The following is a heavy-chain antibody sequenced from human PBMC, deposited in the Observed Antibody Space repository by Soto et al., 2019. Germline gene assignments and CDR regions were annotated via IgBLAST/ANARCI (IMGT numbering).Heavy chain of an antibody. V-gene: IGHV4-34*01. D-gene: IGHD2-8*01. CDR3: ARGGSRSIVLIGLWFDP. CDR1: GGSFSGYY. CDR2: INHSGST. J-gene: IGHJ5*02. Sequence: QVQLQQWGAGLLKPSETLSLTCAVYGGSFSGYYWSWIRQPPGKGLEWIGEINHSGSTNYNPSLKIRVTISVDTSKNQFSLKLSSVTASDTAVYYCARGGSRSIVLIGLWFDPWGQGTLVTVSS.